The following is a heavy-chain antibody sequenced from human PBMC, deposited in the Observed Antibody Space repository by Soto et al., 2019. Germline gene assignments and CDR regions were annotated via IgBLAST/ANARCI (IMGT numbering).Heavy chain of an antibody. Sequence: SETLSLTCTVSGGSISPYYWSWIRQPPGKGLEWIGYIYYTGTTRYNPSLKSRVTTSVDTSKNQFSLKLSSVTAADTAVYYCARLGGYYQALDTWGQGTLVTVS. V-gene: IGHV4-59*08. D-gene: IGHD3-22*01. CDR1: GGSISPYY. J-gene: IGHJ5*02. CDR3: ARLGGYYQALDT. CDR2: IYYTGTT.